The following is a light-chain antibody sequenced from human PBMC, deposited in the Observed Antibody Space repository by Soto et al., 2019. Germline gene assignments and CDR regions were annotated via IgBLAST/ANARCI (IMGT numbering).Light chain of an antibody. V-gene: IGLV1-44*01. CDR2: SYN. J-gene: IGLJ3*02. Sequence: QSVLTQPPSASGTPGQRVTISCSGSSFNIGRNPVNWYQHLPGTAPKLLIYSYNQRPSGVPDRFSGSRSGTSASLAISGLQSEDEADYYCSGWDDSLKGVVFGGGTQLTVL. CDR1: SFNIGRNP. CDR3: SGWDDSLKGVV.